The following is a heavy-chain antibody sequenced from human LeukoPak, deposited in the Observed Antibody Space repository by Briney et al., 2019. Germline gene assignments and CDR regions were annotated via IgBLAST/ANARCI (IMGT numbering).Heavy chain of an antibody. CDR1: GFTFSSYG. CDR2: IRYDGSNK. CDR3: AKGGMAAGYHDAFDI. D-gene: IGHD6-13*01. V-gene: IGHV3-30*02. J-gene: IGHJ3*02. Sequence: GGSLRLSCAASGFTFSSYGMHWVRQAPGKGLEWVAFIRYDGSNKYYADSVKGRFTISRDNSKNTLYLQMNSLRAEDTAVYYCAKGGMAAGYHDAFDIWGQGTMVTVSS.